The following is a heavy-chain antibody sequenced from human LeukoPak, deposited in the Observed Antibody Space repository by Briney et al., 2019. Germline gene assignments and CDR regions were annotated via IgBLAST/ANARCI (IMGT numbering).Heavy chain of an antibody. D-gene: IGHD6-13*01. V-gene: IGHV3-9*03. CDR2: IFWNSGSI. CDR3: AKGEDRGIAAGLVD. Sequence: SLRLSCAASGFTFDDYAMHWVRQAPGKGLEWVSGIFWNSGSIGYADSVEGRFTISRDNAKNYLYLQMNSLRAEDMALYYCAKGEDRGIAAGLVDWGQGILVTVSS. J-gene: IGHJ4*02. CDR1: GFTFDDYA.